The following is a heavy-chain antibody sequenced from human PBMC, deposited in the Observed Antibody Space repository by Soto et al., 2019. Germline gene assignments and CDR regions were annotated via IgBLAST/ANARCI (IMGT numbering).Heavy chain of an antibody. D-gene: IGHD5-12*01. CDR1: GFSLTSGVG. CDR2: IYWDDDK. CDR3: AHIDPEIVTVGGHGGFDY. Sequence: QITLKESGPTLVRPPQTLTLTCTFSGFSLTSGVGVGWIRQPPGKALEWLALIYWDDDKRYSSSLKNRLTITKDTSKNQVVLTMTNVGPVDTATYFCAHIDPEIVTVGGHGGFDYWGQGTLVTVSS. V-gene: IGHV2-5*02. J-gene: IGHJ4*02.